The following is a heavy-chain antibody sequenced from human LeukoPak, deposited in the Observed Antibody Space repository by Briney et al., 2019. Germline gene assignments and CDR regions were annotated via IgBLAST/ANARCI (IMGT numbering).Heavy chain of an antibody. Sequence: ASVKVSCKASGYTFTGYYMHWVRQAPGQGLEWMGRINPNSGGTNYAQKFQGRVTMTRDTSISTAYMELSRLRSDDTAVYYCARGPSDYDILTGSYFLRSYYFDYWGQGTLVTVSS. CDR2: INPNSGGT. CDR1: GYTFTGYY. J-gene: IGHJ4*02. CDR3: ARGPSDYDILTGSYFLRSYYFDY. D-gene: IGHD3-9*01. V-gene: IGHV1-2*02.